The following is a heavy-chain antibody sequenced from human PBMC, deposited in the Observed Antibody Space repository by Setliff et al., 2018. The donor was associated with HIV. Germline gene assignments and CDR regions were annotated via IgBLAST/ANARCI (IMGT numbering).Heavy chain of an antibody. CDR3: ARDGADYNFRSGSYPFDI. D-gene: IGHD3-3*01. V-gene: IGHV7-4-1*02. CDR2: INTNTGSP. J-gene: IGHJ4*02. CDR1: GYTFNNYP. Sequence: ASVKVSCKASGYTFNNYPINWGRQAPGQGLEWMGWINTNTGSPRFARGFTGRFGFSLDTSVTTTFLHISNLKAEDTAIYYCARDGADYNFRSGSYPFDIWGQGTLVTVSS.